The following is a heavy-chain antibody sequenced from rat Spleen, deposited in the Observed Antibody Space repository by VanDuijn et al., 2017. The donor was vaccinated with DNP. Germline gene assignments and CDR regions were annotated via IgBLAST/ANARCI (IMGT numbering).Heavy chain of an antibody. Sequence: EVQLVASGGGFVQPGRSLKLSCAASGFTFSDYYMAWVRQTPTKGLEWVTAILFDGSRTYYRDSVKGRFTISRDNAKRTQYLQMDSLRSEDTATYYCVTHPSWFGYWGPGTLVTVSS. J-gene: IGHJ3*01. CDR2: ILFDGSRT. CDR3: VTHPSWFGY. V-gene: IGHV5-7*01. CDR1: GFTFSDYY.